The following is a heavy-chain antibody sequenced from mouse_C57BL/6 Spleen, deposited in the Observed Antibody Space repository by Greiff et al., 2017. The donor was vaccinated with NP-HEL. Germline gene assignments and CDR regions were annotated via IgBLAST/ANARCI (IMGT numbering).Heavy chain of an antibody. CDR3: ARFGTTEGYAMDY. CDR1: GYAFSSYW. V-gene: IGHV1-80*01. D-gene: IGHD1-1*01. Sequence: QVQLQQSGAELVKPGASVKISCKASGYAFSSYWMNWVKQRPGKGLEWIGQIYPGDGDTNYNGKFKGKATLTADKSSSTAYMQLSSLTSEDSAVYFCARFGTTEGYAMDYWGQGTSVTVSS. J-gene: IGHJ4*01. CDR2: IYPGDGDT.